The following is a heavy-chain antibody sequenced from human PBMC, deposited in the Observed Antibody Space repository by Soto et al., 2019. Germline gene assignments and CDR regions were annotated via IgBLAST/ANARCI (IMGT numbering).Heavy chain of an antibody. CDR3: ARVPSRYSSSSYYWFAP. J-gene: IGHJ5*02. V-gene: IGHV4-34*01. D-gene: IGHD6-6*01. Sequence: PSETLSLTCAVYGGSFSGYYWSWIRQPPGKGLEWIGEINHSGSTNYNPSLKSRVTISVDTSKNQFSLKLSSVTAADTAVYYCARVPSRYSSSSYYWFAPWGQGTLVTVSS. CDR2: INHSGST. CDR1: GGSFSGYY.